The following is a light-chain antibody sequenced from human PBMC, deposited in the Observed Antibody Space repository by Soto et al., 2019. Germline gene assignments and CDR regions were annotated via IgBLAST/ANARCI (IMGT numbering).Light chain of an antibody. CDR1: SSDVGGYNF. V-gene: IGLV2-8*01. CDR3: SSYAGNDNLL. J-gene: IGLJ2*01. CDR2: EVS. Sequence: QSALTQPPSASGSPGQSVTISCTGTSSDVGGYNFVSWYQQHPGKAPKLMIYEVSQRPSGVPDRFSASKSGNTASLTVSGLQAEDEADYYCSSYAGNDNLLFGGGTKLTVL.